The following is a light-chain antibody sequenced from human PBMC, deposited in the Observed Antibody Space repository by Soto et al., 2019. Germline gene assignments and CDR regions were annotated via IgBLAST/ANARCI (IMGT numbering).Light chain of an antibody. CDR2: QDS. CDR1: KLGDKY. J-gene: IGLJ2*01. Sequence: SYELTQPPSVSVSPGQTASITCSGDKLGDKYACWYQQKPGQSPVLVIYQDSKRPSGIPERFSGSNSGNTATLTISGTQAMDEADYYCQAWDSSTVVFGGGTKRHRP. V-gene: IGLV3-1*01. CDR3: QAWDSSTVV.